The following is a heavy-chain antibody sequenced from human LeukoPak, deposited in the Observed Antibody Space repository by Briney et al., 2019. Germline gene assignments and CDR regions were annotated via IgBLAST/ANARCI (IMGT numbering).Heavy chain of an antibody. D-gene: IGHD5-18*01. J-gene: IGHJ4*02. CDR1: GFTFSSYE. V-gene: IGHV3-48*03. Sequence: AGGSLRLSCAASGFTFSSYEMNWVRQAPGKGLEWVSYISSSGSTIYYADSVKGRFTISRDNAKKTLYLQMDSLRGEDTAVYYCAKRSGHNYGYFDYWGQGILVTVSS. CDR2: ISSSGSTI. CDR3: AKRSGHNYGYFDY.